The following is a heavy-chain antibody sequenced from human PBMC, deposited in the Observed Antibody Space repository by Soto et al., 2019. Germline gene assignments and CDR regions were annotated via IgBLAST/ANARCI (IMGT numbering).Heavy chain of an antibody. CDR2: IKQDGSEK. J-gene: IGHJ6*03. CDR3: VRGDDYGDRYYYYYYMDV. CDR1: GFTFSSYW. V-gene: IGHV3-7*01. Sequence: GGSLRLSCAASGFTFSSYWMSWVRQAPGKGLEWVANIKQDGSEKYYVDSVKGRFTISRDNAKNSLYLQMNSLRAEDTAVYYCVRGDDYGDRYYYYYYMDVWGKGTTVTVSS. D-gene: IGHD4-17*01.